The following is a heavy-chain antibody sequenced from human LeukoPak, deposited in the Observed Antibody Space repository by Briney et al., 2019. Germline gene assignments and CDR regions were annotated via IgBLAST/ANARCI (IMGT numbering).Heavy chain of an antibody. Sequence: SETLSLTCTVSGYSISSGYSWGWIRQPPGKGLEWIGSIYHSGSTYYNPSLKSRITISVDTSKNQFSLKLSSVTAADTAVYYCARNSCPSGSCYDNRGYFDYWGQGTLVTVSS. V-gene: IGHV4-38-2*02. J-gene: IGHJ4*02. CDR1: GYSISSGYS. D-gene: IGHD2-15*01. CDR3: ARNSCPSGSCYDNRGYFDY. CDR2: IYHSGST.